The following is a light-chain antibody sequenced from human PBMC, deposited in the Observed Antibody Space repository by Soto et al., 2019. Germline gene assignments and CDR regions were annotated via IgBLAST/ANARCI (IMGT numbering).Light chain of an antibody. J-gene: IGKJ1*01. Sequence: DIQMTQSPSSVSASVGYRVTITCRASQDSDSWLAWYQQKPGKAPKLLIYAASSLQSGVPSRFSGSGSGTDFTFTISSLQPEDFATYYCQQGSSFPWTFGQGTKVEIK. CDR1: QDSDSW. CDR2: AAS. V-gene: IGKV1-12*01. CDR3: QQGSSFPWT.